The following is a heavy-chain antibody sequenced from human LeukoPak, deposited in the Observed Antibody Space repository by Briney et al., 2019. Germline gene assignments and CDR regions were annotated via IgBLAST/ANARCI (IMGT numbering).Heavy chain of an antibody. Sequence: GGSLRLSCAASGFIFSDYEMNWFRQAPGKGLEWVSSISSSSSYIYYADSVKGRFTISRDNAKNSLSLQMNSLRAEDTAVYYCAREDFGHDYWGQGTLVTVSS. CDR2: ISSSSSYI. CDR3: AREDFGHDY. V-gene: IGHV3-21*01. J-gene: IGHJ4*02. D-gene: IGHD3-3*01. CDR1: GFIFSDYE.